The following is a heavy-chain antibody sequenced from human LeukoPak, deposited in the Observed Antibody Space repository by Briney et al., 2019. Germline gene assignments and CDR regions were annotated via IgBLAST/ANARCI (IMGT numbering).Heavy chain of an antibody. V-gene: IGHV3-43*02. CDR3: ARLPLSSYGMDV. Sequence: GGSLRLSCAASGFTFDDYAMHWVRQAPGKGLEWVSLISGDGGPTYYADSVKGRFTISRDNAKNSLYLQMSSLRAEDTAVYYCARLPLSSYGMDVWGQGATVTVSS. CDR1: GFTFDDYA. J-gene: IGHJ6*02. CDR2: ISGDGGPT. D-gene: IGHD3-16*02.